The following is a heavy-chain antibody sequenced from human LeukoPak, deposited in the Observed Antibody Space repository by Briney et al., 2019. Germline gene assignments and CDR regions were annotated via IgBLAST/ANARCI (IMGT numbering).Heavy chain of an antibody. J-gene: IGHJ5*02. CDR1: GGTFSSYA. V-gene: IGHV1-69*06. D-gene: IGHD2-15*01. Sequence: SVKVSCKASGGTFSSYAISWVRQAPGQGLEWMGGIIPIFGTANYAQKFQGRVTITADKSTSTAYMELSSLRSEDTAVYYCATTKSKRRCSGGSCYSRWFDPWGQGTLVTVSS. CDR2: IIPIFGTA. CDR3: ATTKSKRRCSGGSCYSRWFDP.